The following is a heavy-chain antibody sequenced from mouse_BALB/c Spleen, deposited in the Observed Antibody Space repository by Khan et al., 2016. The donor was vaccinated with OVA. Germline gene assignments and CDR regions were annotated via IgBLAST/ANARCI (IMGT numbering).Heavy chain of an antibody. V-gene: IGHV1S134*01. D-gene: IGHD2-12*01. CDR1: GSTFTSYG. Sequence: EVQLQESGAELGRPGSSVKLSCKTSGSTFTSYGIKWVKQRPGQGLEWIGYIYPGTGYTEYNEKFQGKAILTSDTSSSTAYMQLRSLTSEDSAMYFCTTAYYRYYFDYWGQGTTLTVSS. J-gene: IGHJ2*01. CDR3: TTAYYRYYFDY. CDR2: IYPGTGYT.